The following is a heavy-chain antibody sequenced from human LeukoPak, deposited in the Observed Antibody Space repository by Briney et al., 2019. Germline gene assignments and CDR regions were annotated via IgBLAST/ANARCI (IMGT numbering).Heavy chain of an antibody. V-gene: IGHV1-8*01. J-gene: IGHJ5*02. CDR3: ARVTTVVERWFDP. D-gene: IGHD4-23*01. CDR2: MNPNSGNT. Sequence: ASVKVSCKASGYTFTSYDINWVRQATGQGLEWMGWMNPNSGNTGYAQKFQGRVTITRNTSISTAYMELSSLRSEDTAVYYCARVTTVVERWFDPWGQGTLVTVSS. CDR1: GYTFTSYD.